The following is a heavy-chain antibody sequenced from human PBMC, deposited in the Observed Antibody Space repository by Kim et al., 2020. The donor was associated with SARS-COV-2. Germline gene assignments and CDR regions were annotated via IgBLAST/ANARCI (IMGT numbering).Heavy chain of an antibody. D-gene: IGHD3-22*01. Sequence: SETLSLTCTVSSVSINIGGYYWSWVRQHPGKGLEYIGYIYYNGRTDYNPSLKSRVSISLDRSQNQSSLNLTSVTAADTAVYYCARIADYDMYYFDYWGRGILVAVSS. J-gene: IGHJ4*02. CDR1: SVSINIGGYY. CDR3: ARIADYDMYYFDY. CDR2: IYYNGRT. V-gene: IGHV4-31*03.